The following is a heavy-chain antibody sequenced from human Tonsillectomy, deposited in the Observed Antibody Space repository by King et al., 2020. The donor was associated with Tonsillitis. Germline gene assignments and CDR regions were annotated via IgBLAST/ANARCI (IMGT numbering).Heavy chain of an antibody. CDR2: IYSGSSAT. CDR3: AKTPCYYDSSGPYFDY. J-gene: IGHJ4*02. V-gene: IGHV3-23*03. D-gene: IGHD3-22*01. Sequence: VQLVESGGGLVQPGGSLRLSCAASGFTFSSYAMSWVRQAPGKGLEWVSVIYSGSSATYYADSVKGRVTISRDNSKNTLYLQMNSLRAEDTAVYYCAKTPCYYDSSGPYFDYWGQGTLLTVSS. CDR1: GFTFSSYA.